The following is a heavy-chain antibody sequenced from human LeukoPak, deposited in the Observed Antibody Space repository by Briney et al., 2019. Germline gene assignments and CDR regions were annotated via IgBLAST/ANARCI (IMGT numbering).Heavy chain of an antibody. Sequence: GASVQVSCKASGYTFTNYYIHWVRQAPGQGLEWMGTINPSGGSTSYAHNFQGRVTMTRDTSTSTVYMELSSLKYEDTAVYYCAREGQIVVVTAIYFDNWGQGTLVTVSS. CDR2: INPSGGST. D-gene: IGHD2-21*02. CDR3: AREGQIVVVTAIYFDN. CDR1: GYTFTNYY. V-gene: IGHV1-46*01. J-gene: IGHJ4*02.